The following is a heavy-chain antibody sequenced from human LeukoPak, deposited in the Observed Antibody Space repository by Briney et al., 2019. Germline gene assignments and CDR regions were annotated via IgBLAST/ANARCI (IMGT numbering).Heavy chain of an antibody. J-gene: IGHJ4*02. CDR2: INPNSGGT. V-gene: IGHV1-2*02. CDR1: GYTFTAYY. Sequence: ASVKVSCKASGYTFTAYYIHWVRQASGQGLEWMGWINPNSGGTNYAQKFQGRVTMTRDTSISAVYMELNRLRSDDTAVYYCARDGRDGYNLVHYWGQGTLVTVSS. D-gene: IGHD5-24*01. CDR3: ARDGRDGYNLVHY.